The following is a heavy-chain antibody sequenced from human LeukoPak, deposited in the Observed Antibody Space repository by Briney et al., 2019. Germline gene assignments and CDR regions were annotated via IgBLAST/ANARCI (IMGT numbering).Heavy chain of an antibody. Sequence: SETLSLTCAVYGGSFSGYYWSWIRQPPGKGPEWIGEINHSGSTNYNPSLKSRVTISVDTSKNQFSLKLSSVTAADTAVYYCATEGGVRFLEWGGLFDPWGQGTLVTVSS. D-gene: IGHD3-3*01. J-gene: IGHJ5*02. CDR1: GGSFSGYY. CDR3: ATEGGVRFLEWGGLFDP. V-gene: IGHV4-34*01. CDR2: INHSGST.